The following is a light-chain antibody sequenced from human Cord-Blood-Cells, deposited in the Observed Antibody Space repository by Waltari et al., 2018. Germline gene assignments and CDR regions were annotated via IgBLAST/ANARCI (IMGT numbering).Light chain of an antibody. Sequence: QSALTQPPSASGSPGQSVTIPCTGTSSAVGGYNCVSWHQRHPGTAPKLMIYEVSKRPSGVPDRFSGSKSGNTASLTVSGLQAEDEADYYCSSYAGSNNLVFGGGTKLTVL. CDR1: SSAVGGYNC. J-gene: IGLJ2*01. CDR2: EVS. V-gene: IGLV2-8*01. CDR3: SSYAGSNNLV.